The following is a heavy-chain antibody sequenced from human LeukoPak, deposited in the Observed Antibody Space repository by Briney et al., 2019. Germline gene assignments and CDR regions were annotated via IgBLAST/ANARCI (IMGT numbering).Heavy chain of an antibody. V-gene: IGHV3-21*01. CDR1: GFTFSSYS. J-gene: IGHJ4*02. CDR3: AREGDYGDY. D-gene: IGHD4-17*01. CDR2: ISSSSSHI. Sequence: PGGSLRLSCAASGFTFSSYSVNWVRQAPGKGLEWVSSISSSSSHIYYADSVKGRFTISRDNAKNSLYLQMNSLRAEDTAVYYCAREGDYGDYWGQGTLVTVSS.